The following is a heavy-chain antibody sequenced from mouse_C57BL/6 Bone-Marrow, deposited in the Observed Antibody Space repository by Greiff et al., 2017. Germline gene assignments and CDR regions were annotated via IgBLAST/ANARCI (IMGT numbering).Heavy chain of an antibody. Sequence: VQLQESGAELVKPGASVKLSCKASGYTFTSYWMHWVKQRPGQGLEWIGYINPSSGYTKYNQKFKDKATLTADKSSSTAYMQLSSLTSEDSAVSDCASSGLRHRDWYFDVWGTGTTLTVSS. J-gene: IGHJ1*03. D-gene: IGHD2-4*01. CDR3: ASSGLRHRDWYFDV. V-gene: IGHV1-7*01. CDR2: INPSSGYT. CDR1: GYTFTSYW.